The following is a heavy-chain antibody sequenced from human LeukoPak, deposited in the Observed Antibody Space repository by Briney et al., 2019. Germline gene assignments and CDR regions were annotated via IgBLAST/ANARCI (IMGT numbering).Heavy chain of an antibody. J-gene: IGHJ4*02. CDR3: ARGYGSGEYYFDY. CDR1: GGSISSYY. CDR2: IYYSGST. D-gene: IGHD3-10*01. Sequence: SETLSLTCSVSGGSISSYYWSWIRQPPGKGLEWIGYIYYSGSTNYNPSLKSRVTISVDTSKNQFSLKLSSVTAADTAVYYCARGYGSGEYYFDYWGQGTLVTVSS. V-gene: IGHV4-59*01.